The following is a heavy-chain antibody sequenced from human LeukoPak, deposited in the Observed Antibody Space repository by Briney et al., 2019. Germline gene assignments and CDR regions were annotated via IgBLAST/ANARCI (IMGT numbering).Heavy chain of an antibody. V-gene: IGHV2-26*01. Sequence: SGPVLVKPTETLTLTCTVSGFSLTNARMGVSWIRQPPGKALEWLAHIFSNDEKFYSTSLKSRLTVSKDTSKRQVVLTMTNMDPVDTATYYCVRIHPMITVGGVIATLAFDIWGQGTMVTVSS. D-gene: IGHD3-16*02. CDR3: VRIHPMITVGGVIATLAFDI. CDR2: IFSNDEK. J-gene: IGHJ3*02. CDR1: GFSLTNARMG.